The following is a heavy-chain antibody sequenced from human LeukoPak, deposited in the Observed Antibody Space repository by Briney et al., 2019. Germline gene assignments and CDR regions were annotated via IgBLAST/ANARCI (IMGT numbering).Heavy chain of an antibody. D-gene: IGHD5-18*01. Sequence: SETLSLTCAVYGGSFSGYYWSWIRQPPGKGLEWIGEINHSGSTNYNPSLKGRVTISVDTSKNQFSLKLSSVTAADTAVYYCARGDTAMVPDAFDIWGQGTMVTVSS. CDR2: INHSGST. CDR3: ARGDTAMVPDAFDI. V-gene: IGHV4-34*01. CDR1: GGSFSGYY. J-gene: IGHJ3*02.